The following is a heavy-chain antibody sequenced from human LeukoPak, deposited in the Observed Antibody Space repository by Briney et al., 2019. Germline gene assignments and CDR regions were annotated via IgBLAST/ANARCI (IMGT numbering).Heavy chain of an antibody. Sequence: SETLSLTCTVSGGSISSGSYYWSWIRQPAGKGLEWIGRIYTSGSTNYSPSLKSRVTISVDTSKNQFSLKLSSVTAADTAVYYCARVVGLTGYSSSWYSGYYYYMDVWGKGTTVTVSS. V-gene: IGHV4-61*02. CDR3: ARVVGLTGYSSSWYSGYYYYMDV. D-gene: IGHD6-13*01. CDR2: IYTSGST. J-gene: IGHJ6*03. CDR1: GGSISSGSYY.